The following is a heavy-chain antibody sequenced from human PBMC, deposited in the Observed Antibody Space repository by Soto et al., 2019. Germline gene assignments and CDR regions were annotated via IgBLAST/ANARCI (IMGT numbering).Heavy chain of an antibody. J-gene: IGHJ4*02. CDR1: GFTFSSYS. V-gene: IGHV3-48*02. Sequence: GGSLRLSCAASGFTFSSYSMNWVRQAPGKGLEWVSYISSSSSTIYYADSVKGRFTISRDNAKNSLYLQMNSLRDEDTAVYYCASSDYYDSSGYYEGVVYWGQGTLVTVS. D-gene: IGHD3-22*01. CDR2: ISSSSSTI. CDR3: ASSDYYDSSGYYEGVVY.